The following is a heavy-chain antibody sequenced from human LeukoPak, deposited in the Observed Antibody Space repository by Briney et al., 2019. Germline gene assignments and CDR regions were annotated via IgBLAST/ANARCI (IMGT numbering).Heavy chain of an antibody. Sequence: GGSLRLSCAASGFTFSSYSMNWVRQAPGKGLEWVSSISSSSSYIYYADSVKGRFTISRDNAKNSLYLQMNSLRAEDTAVYYCARDQEDSYGDYVRWFDPWGQRTLVTVSS. CDR1: GFTFSSYS. CDR2: ISSSSSYI. D-gene: IGHD4-17*01. J-gene: IGHJ5*02. CDR3: ARDQEDSYGDYVRWFDP. V-gene: IGHV3-21*01.